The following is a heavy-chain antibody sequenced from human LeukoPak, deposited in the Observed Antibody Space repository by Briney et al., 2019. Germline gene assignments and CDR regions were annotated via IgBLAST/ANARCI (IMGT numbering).Heavy chain of an antibody. CDR3: ARGGVGGYDYFDS. CDR1: GGSISSDDYY. Sequence: KPSQTLSLTCTVSGGSISSDDYYWRWLRQPPGKGLEWIGHITYSGSTDYSPSLRSRVTMSVDTSKNQFSLKLNSVTAAETAMYFCARGGVGGYDYFDSWGQGTLVAVSS. V-gene: IGHV4-30-4*01. CDR2: ITYSGST. D-gene: IGHD5-12*01. J-gene: IGHJ4*02.